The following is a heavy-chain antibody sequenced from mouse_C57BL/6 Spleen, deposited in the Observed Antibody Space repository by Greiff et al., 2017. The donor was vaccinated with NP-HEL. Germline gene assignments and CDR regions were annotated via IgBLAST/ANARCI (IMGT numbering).Heavy chain of an antibody. CDR3: ARIYYGYDGDFDY. Sequence: EVQLVESGGGLVKPGGSLKLSCAASGFTFSDYGMHWVRQAPEKGLEWVAYISSGSSTIYYADTVKGRFTISRDNAKNTLFLQMTSLRSEDTAMYYCARIYYGYDGDFDYWGQGTTLTVSS. CDR2: ISSGSSTI. CDR1: GFTFSDYG. V-gene: IGHV5-17*01. J-gene: IGHJ2*01. D-gene: IGHD2-2*01.